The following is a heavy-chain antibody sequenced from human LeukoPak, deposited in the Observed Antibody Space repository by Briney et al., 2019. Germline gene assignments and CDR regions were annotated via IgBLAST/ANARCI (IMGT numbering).Heavy chain of an antibody. CDR1: GGSFSGYD. D-gene: IGHD3-10*01. J-gene: IGHJ6*03. CDR2: INHSGST. Sequence: SETLSLTCAVYGGSFSGYDWSWIRQPPGKGLEWIGEINHSGSTNYNPSLKSRVTISVDTSKNQFSLKLSSVTAADTAVYYCARVRFSGSYYRYYYYYYMDVWGKGTTVTVSS. CDR3: ARVRFSGSYYRYYYYYYMDV. V-gene: IGHV4-34*01.